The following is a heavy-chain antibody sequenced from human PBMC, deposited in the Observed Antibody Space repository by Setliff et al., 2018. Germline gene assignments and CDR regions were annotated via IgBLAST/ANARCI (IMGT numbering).Heavy chain of an antibody. CDR2: IYYSGST. CDR3: AREWGSSSWSSPRYYYYGMDV. V-gene: IGHV4-61*08. J-gene: IGHJ6*02. Sequence: SETLSLTCTVSGGSISSGGYYWNWNRQPPGKGLEGIAYIYYSGSTNYNPSLKSRVTISVDTSKNQFSLKLSSVTAADTAVYYCAREWGSSSWSSPRYYYYGMDVWGQGTTVTVSS. D-gene: IGHD6-13*01. CDR1: GGSISSGGYY.